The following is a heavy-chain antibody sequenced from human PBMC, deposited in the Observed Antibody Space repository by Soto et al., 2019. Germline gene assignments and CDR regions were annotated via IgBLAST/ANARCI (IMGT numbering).Heavy chain of an antibody. J-gene: IGHJ6*02. D-gene: IGHD1-26*01. CDR3: AKGAGDRLSLGMDV. CDR2: ISYDGSNT. Sequence: QVQLVESGGGVVKLGWSRRLSVAASGLSIGDYGMEWVRKAPGKGREWVALISYDGSNTYYADSVKGRFTISRDNSKDTLFLQMTGLRREDTAVYYCAKGAGDRLSLGMDVWGQGTTVTVSS. V-gene: IGHV3-30*18. CDR1: GLSIGDYG.